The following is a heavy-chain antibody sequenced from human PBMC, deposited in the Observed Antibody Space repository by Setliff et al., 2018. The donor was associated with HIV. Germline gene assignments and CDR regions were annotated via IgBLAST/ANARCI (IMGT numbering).Heavy chain of an antibody. J-gene: IGHJ5*02. CDR1: GASINSYY. CDR2: IYISGST. Sequence: SETLSLTCKVSGASINSYYWSWIRQPAGKGLEWIGHIYISGSTNYNPSLKSRVTISVDTSKNQFSLRLSSVTAADTAVYYCATCRHRPSNWFDPWGQGTVVTVSS. V-gene: IGHV4-4*07. CDR3: ATCRHRPSNWFDP.